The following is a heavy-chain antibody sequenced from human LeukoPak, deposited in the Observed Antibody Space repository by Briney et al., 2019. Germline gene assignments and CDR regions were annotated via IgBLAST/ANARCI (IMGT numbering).Heavy chain of an antibody. D-gene: IGHD5-12*01. V-gene: IGHV3-43*02. J-gene: IGHJ4*02. CDR2: ISGDGGST. CDR1: GFTFNYYP. Sequence: GGSLRLSCAASGFTFNYYPIHGVRQAPGKGLEWVSLISGDGGSTYYADSVKGRFTISRDNSKNSLYLQMNSLRTEDTALYYCAKCTLDIVATIWDYWGQGTLVTVSS. CDR3: AKCTLDIVATIWDY.